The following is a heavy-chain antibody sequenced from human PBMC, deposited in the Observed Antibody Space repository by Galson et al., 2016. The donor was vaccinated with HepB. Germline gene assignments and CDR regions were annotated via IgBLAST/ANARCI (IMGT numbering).Heavy chain of an antibody. J-gene: IGHJ4*02. CDR3: ARECSLGIYCYFDY. CDR2: INPSGGST. CDR1: GYTFTRSY. V-gene: IGHV1-46*01. Sequence: SVKVSCKASGYTFTRSYIHWVRQAPGQGLEWMGIINPSGGSTTYAQKFQGTVTMTRDTPTSTVYMELSSLRSEDTAVYYCARECSLGIYCYFDYWGQGTLVTVSS. D-gene: IGHD5-12*01.